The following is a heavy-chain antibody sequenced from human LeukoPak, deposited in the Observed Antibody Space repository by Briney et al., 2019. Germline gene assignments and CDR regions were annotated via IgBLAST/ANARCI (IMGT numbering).Heavy chain of an antibody. J-gene: IGHJ5*02. V-gene: IGHV3-23*01. D-gene: IGHD6-13*01. CDR3: ARGYPDSSSFPFDP. CDR1: GFTFSSYA. CDR2: ISGSGGST. Sequence: PGGSLRLSCAASGFTFSSYAMSWVRQAPGKGLEWVSAISGSGGSTYYADSVEGRFTISRDNSKNTLYLQMNSLRAEDTAVYYCARGYPDSSSFPFDPWGQATLVTVSS.